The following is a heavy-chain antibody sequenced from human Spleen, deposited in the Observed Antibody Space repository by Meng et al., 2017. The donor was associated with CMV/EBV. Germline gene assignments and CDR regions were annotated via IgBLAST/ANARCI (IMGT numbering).Heavy chain of an antibody. CDR1: GFTFSSYA. CDR2: ISYDGSNK. V-gene: IGHV3-30*04. J-gene: IGHJ6*02. D-gene: IGHD3-3*01. Sequence: GESLKISCAASGFTFSSYAMHWVRQAPGKGLEWVAVISYDGSNKYYADSVKGRFTISRDNSKNTLYLQMNSLRVEDTAVYYCARVRVTYYESWSGAYGMDVWGQGATVTVSS. CDR3: ARVRVTYYESWSGAYGMDV.